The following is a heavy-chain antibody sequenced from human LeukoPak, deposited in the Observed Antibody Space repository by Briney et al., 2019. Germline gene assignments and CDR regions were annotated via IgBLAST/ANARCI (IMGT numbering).Heavy chain of an antibody. J-gene: IGHJ3*02. CDR3: ARDRPHYYDSSGYYSGHDAFDI. CDR1: GGSISSSSYY. Sequence: SETLSLTCTVSGGSISSSSYYWGWLRQPPGRGLEWIGSIYYRGSTYYNPSLKSRVTISVDTSKNQFSLKLSSVTAADTAVYYCARDRPHYYDSSGYYSGHDAFDIWGQGTMVTVSS. CDR2: IYYRGST. V-gene: IGHV4-39*07. D-gene: IGHD3-22*01.